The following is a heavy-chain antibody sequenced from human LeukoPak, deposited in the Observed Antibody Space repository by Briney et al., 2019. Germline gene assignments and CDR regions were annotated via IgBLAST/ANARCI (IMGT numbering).Heavy chain of an antibody. CDR1: GYTFTSYD. J-gene: IGHJ5*02. CDR3: ARGSRIGSWFDP. Sequence: AASVKVSCKASGYTFTSYDINWVRQATGQGLEWMGWMNPNRGSTGYAQKFQGRVTMTRNTSISTAYMELSSLRSEDTAVYYCARGSRIGSWFDPWGQGTLVTVSS. V-gene: IGHV1-8*01. D-gene: IGHD1-26*01. CDR2: MNPNRGST.